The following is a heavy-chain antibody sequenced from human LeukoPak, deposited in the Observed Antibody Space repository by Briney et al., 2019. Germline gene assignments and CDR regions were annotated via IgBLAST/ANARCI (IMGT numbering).Heavy chain of an antibody. V-gene: IGHV3-48*01. D-gene: IGHD3-22*01. CDR3: AKDREYYDSSGYYYFDY. CDR1: GFTFSSYS. CDR2: ISSTGTI. J-gene: IGHJ4*02. Sequence: QPGGSLRLSCAASGFTFSSYSMNWVRQAPGKGLEWVSYISSTGTIYYADSVKGRFTISRDNSKNTLYLQMNSLRAEDTAVYYCAKDREYYDSSGYYYFDYWGQGTLVTVSS.